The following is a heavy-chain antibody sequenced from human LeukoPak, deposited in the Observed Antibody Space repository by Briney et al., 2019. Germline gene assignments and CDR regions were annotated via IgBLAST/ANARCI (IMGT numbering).Heavy chain of an antibody. J-gene: IGHJ4*02. V-gene: IGHV3-9*01. Sequence: GGSLRLSCAASGFTFKDYAMHWVRQTPGKGLEWVSGISWNSGSMGYADSVKGRFTISRDNAKNSLYLQMNSLRAEDTAVYYCASAPTGGFRGVLFSWGQGTLVTVSS. CDR1: GFTFKDYA. D-gene: IGHD3-10*01. CDR2: ISWNSGSM. CDR3: ASAPTGGFRGVLFS.